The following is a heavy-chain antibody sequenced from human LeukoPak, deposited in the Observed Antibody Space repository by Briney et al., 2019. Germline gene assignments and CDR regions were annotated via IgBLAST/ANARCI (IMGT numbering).Heavy chain of an antibody. CDR2: ISSSGSTI. J-gene: IGHJ6*03. V-gene: IGHV3-48*03. D-gene: IGHD1-26*01. CDR3: AKGRGWEASYYYYYMDV. CDR1: GFTFSSYE. Sequence: GGSLRLSCAASGFTFSSYEMNWVRQAPGKGLEWVSYISSSGSTIYYTDSVKGRFTISRDNSKNTLYLQMNSLRAEDTAVYYCAKGRGWEASYYYYYMDVWGKGTTVTISS.